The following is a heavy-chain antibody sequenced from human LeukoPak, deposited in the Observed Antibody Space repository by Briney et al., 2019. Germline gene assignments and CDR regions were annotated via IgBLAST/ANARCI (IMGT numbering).Heavy chain of an antibody. Sequence: PSETLSLTCTVSGGSISSYYWSWLRQPPGKGLEWIGYIYYSGSTNYNPSLKRRVTISVDTSKNQFSLKLSSVTAADTAVYYCARDGGIVGATRDSAFYIWGQGTMVTVSS. J-gene: IGHJ3*02. CDR2: IYYSGST. CDR3: ARDGGIVGATRDSAFYI. CDR1: GGSISSYY. D-gene: IGHD1-26*01. V-gene: IGHV4-59*01.